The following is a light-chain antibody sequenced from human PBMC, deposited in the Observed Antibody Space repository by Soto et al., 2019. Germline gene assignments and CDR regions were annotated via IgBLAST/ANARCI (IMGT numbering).Light chain of an antibody. Sequence: IQLTQSPSSLSASVGDRVTITCRASQGISSFLAWYQQKPGRAPKLLIYGASTLQSGVPSRFSGSGSGTDFTLTISSLQPEDFATYYCQHLNSFPIAFGPGTKVEIQ. V-gene: IGKV1-9*01. CDR2: GAS. CDR1: QGISSF. CDR3: QHLNSFPIA. J-gene: IGKJ3*01.